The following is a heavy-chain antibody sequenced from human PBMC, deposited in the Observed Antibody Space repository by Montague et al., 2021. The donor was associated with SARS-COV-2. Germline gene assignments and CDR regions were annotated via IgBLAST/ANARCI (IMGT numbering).Heavy chain of an antibody. V-gene: IGHV6-1*01. Sequence: CAISGDSDGVVELRRRSEEHTPELRFELQVGTHYMSEKKNDYAEXVKSRITIDPDTSKHQFSLHLNSVTPEDTAVYYCARIPVGSKYYFDFWGQGTLVTVSS. CDR3: ARIPVGSKYYFDF. CDR2: THYMSEKKN. J-gene: IGHJ4*02. D-gene: IGHD2-2*01. CDR1: GDSDGVVEL.